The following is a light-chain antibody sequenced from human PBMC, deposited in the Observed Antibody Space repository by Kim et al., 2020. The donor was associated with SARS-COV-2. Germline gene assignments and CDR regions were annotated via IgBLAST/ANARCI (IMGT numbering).Light chain of an antibody. V-gene: IGLV1-47*01. Sequence: GQRVTISCSGSSSNIGSNYVFWYQQLPGTAPKLLIYRNNQRPSGVPDRFSGSKSGTSASLAISGLRSEDEADYYCAASDDSLRGWVFGGGTQLTVL. J-gene: IGLJ3*02. CDR1: SSNIGSNY. CDR2: RNN. CDR3: AASDDSLRGWV.